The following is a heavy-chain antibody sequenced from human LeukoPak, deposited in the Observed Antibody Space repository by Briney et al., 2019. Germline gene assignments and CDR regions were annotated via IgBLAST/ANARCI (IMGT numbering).Heavy chain of an antibody. V-gene: IGHV1-2*02. D-gene: IGHD3-22*01. CDR3: ARAPNYYDSSGYYYGSGAFDI. Sequence: ASVKVSCKASGYTFTGYYMHWVRQAPGQGLEWMGWINPNSGGTNYAQKFQGRVTMTRDTSISTAYMELSRLRSDDTAVYYCARAPNYYDSSGYYYGSGAFDIWGQGTMVTVSS. CDR1: GYTFTGYY. J-gene: IGHJ3*02. CDR2: INPNSGGT.